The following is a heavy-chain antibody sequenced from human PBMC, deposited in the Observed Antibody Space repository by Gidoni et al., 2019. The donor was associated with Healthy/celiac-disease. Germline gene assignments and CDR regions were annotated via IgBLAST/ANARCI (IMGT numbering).Heavy chain of an antibody. CDR1: GFPFRCYA. CDR2: ISGSGGST. D-gene: IGHD5-18*01. Sequence: EVQLLESGGGLVQPGGSLRLPCAASGFPFRCYAMSWVRQAPGKGLEWVSAISGSGGSTYYADSVKGRFTISRDNSKNTLYLQMNSLRAEDTAVYYCAKETVEGGYSYGGGYFDYWGQGTLVTVSS. V-gene: IGHV3-23*01. J-gene: IGHJ4*02. CDR3: AKETVEGGYSYGGGYFDY.